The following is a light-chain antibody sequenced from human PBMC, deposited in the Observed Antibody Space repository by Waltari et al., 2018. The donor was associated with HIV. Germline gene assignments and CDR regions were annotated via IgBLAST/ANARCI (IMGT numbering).Light chain of an antibody. V-gene: IGLV3-21*01. CDR2: YNS. Sequence: SYVLTQPPSVSVAPGAAATISCGAWNIGGKSVHWYKQPPGHVPVLVTRYNSDRPSGLPDLISGSNSGHTATLTITSVEAGDEATYYCKVWESSNEHVVFGGGTELTVL. CDR1: NIGGKS. J-gene: IGLJ3*02. CDR3: KVWESSNEHVV.